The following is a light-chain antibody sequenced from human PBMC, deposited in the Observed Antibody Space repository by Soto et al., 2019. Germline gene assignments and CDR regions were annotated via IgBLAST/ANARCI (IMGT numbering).Light chain of an antibody. CDR1: SSNIEINY. CDR2: RNN. V-gene: IGLV1-47*01. CDR3: SAWDDSLSYWV. J-gene: IGLJ3*02. Sequence: QSVLTQPPSASGTPGQRVIISCSGSSSNIEINYVYWHQQLPGTAPKLLIYRNNQPPSGVPDRFSGSKSGTSASLAISGLRSEDEADYYCSAWDDSLSYWVFGGGTKLTVL.